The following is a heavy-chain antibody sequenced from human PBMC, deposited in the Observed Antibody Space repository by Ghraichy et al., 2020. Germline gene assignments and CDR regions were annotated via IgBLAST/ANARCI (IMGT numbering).Heavy chain of an antibody. CDR3: ARLLPRGSLYSSSWPLLRPYYFDY. V-gene: IGHV4-34*01. CDR2: INHSGST. D-gene: IGHD6-13*01. CDR1: GGSFSGYY. J-gene: IGHJ4*02. Sequence: SETLSLTCAVYGGSFSGYYWSWIRQPPGKGLEWIGEINHSGSTNYNPSLKSRVTISVDTSKNQFSLKLSSVTAADTAVYYCARLLPRGSLYSSSWPLLRPYYFDYWGQGTLVTVSS.